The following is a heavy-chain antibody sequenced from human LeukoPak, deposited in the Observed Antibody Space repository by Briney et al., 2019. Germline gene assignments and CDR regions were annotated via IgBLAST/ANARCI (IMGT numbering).Heavy chain of an antibody. CDR1: GGSISSGGYS. V-gene: IGHV4-30-4*07. Sequence: KSSETLSLTCAVSGGSISSGGYSWSWIRQPPGKGLEWIGYIYYSGSTYYNPSLKSRVTISVDTSKNQFSLKLSSVTAADTAVYYCARDNMGLEQWGRFDYWGQGTLVTVSS. J-gene: IGHJ4*02. D-gene: IGHD6-19*01. CDR3: ARDNMGLEQWGRFDY. CDR2: IYYSGST.